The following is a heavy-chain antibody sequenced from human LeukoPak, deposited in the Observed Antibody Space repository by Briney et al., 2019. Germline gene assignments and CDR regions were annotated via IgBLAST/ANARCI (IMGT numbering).Heavy chain of an antibody. Sequence: SSETLSLTCAVYGGSFSGYYWSWIRQPPGKGLEWIGEINHSGSTNYNPSLKSRVTISVDTSKNQFSLKLSSVTAADTAVYYCARDSRSDAFDIWGQGTAVTVSS. CDR2: INHSGST. CDR1: GGSFSGYY. D-gene: IGHD2-15*01. J-gene: IGHJ3*02. V-gene: IGHV4-34*01. CDR3: ARDSRSDAFDI.